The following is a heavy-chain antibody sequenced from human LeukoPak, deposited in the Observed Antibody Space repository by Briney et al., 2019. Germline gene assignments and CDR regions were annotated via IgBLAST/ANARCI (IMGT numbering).Heavy chain of an antibody. CDR2: IKQDGSEK. CDR3: ARVLRPIGYCGGGSCYKPPIYYYYGMDV. CDR1: GFTFSSYW. D-gene: IGHD2-15*01. J-gene: IGHJ6*02. V-gene: IGHV3-7*01. Sequence: GGSLRLSCAASGFTFSSYWMSWVRQAPGKGLEWVANIKQDGSEKYYVDSVKGRFTISRDNAKNSLYLQMNSLRAEDTAVYYCARVLRPIGYCGGGSCYKPPIYYYYGMDVWGQGTTVTVSS.